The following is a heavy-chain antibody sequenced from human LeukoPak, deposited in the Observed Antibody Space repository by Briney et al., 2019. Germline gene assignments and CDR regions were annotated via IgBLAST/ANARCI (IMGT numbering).Heavy chain of an antibody. D-gene: IGHD3-3*01. CDR2: IREDGSEK. CDR1: GFTFSSYW. Sequence: GRSLRLSCAASGFTFSSYWMTWVRQAPGKGLEWVANIREDGSEKYYVDSVKGRFTVSRDNAKNSLYLQVNGLRAEDTAVYYCARLNYDFWSGVWEGYYMDVWGKGTTVTVSS. V-gene: IGHV3-7*01. J-gene: IGHJ6*03. CDR3: ARLNYDFWSGVWEGYYMDV.